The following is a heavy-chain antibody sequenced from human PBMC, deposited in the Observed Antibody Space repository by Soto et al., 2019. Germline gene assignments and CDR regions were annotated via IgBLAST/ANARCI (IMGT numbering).Heavy chain of an antibody. D-gene: IGHD3-10*01. CDR3: ARESAGSGKNNWFDP. Sequence: PSETLSLTCTVYGGSVTSHYWSWIRQPPGKGLEWIGFIHYSGGTKYNPSLESRVTISVDTSQSQLSLRLNSVTAADTAVYYCARESAGSGKNNWFDPWGLGTLVTVSS. CDR1: GGSVTSHY. V-gene: IGHV4-59*02. J-gene: IGHJ5*02. CDR2: IHYSGGT.